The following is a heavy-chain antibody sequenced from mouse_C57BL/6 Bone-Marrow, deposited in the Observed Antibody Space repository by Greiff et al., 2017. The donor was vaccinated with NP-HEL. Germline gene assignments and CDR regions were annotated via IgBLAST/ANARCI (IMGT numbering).Heavy chain of an antibody. CDR3: ARVGYFSYYFDY. CDR1: GYTFTSYW. J-gene: IGHJ2*01. Sequence: QVQLQQPGAELVRPGSSVKLSCKASGYTFTSYWMDWVKQRPGQGLEWIGNIYPSDSETHYNQKFKDKATLTVDKSSSTAYMQLSSLTSEESAVYYCARVGYFSYYFDYWGQGTTLTVSS. D-gene: IGHD2-3*01. V-gene: IGHV1-61*01. CDR2: IYPSDSET.